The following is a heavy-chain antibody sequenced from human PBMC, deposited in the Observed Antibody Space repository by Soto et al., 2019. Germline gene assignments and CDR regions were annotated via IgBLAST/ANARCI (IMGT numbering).Heavy chain of an antibody. CDR2: ISGSGGST. J-gene: IGHJ1*01. CDR1: AFTPSSYS. Sequence: ASAFTPSSYSMILFRHPPEKRMEWVSAISGSGGSTYYADSVKGRLTISRDNSKNTLYLQMNSLRAEDTAVYYCAIVVKKTAKTYTLPLHEGIPISVQ. V-gene: IGHV3-23*01. D-gene: IGHD6-13*01. CDR3: AIVVKKTAKTYTLPLHEGIPISVQ.